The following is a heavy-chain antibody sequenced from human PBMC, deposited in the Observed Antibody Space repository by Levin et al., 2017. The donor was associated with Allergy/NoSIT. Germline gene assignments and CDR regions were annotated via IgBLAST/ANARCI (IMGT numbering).Heavy chain of an antibody. CDR1: GGSIRSYY. Sequence: SQTLSLTCTVSGGSIRSYYWSWIRQPPGKGLEWIGYIYYSGSTNYNPSLKSRVTISVDTSKNQFSLKLSSVTAADTAVYYCARVDYDILTGYYSAAFDSWGQGTMVTVSS. CDR2: IYYSGST. J-gene: IGHJ3*02. CDR3: ARVDYDILTGYYSAAFDS. D-gene: IGHD3-9*01. V-gene: IGHV4-59*01.